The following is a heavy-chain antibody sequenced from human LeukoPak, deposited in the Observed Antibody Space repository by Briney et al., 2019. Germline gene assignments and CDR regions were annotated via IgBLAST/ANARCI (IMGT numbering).Heavy chain of an antibody. CDR1: GYTFTGYY. J-gene: IGHJ4*02. D-gene: IGHD3-22*01. CDR3: ARGEYYYDSSGYLEDY. V-gene: IGHV1-2*02. CDR2: INPNSGGT. Sequence: GASVKVSCKASGYTFTGYYMHWVRQAPGQGLEWMGWINPNSGGTNFAQKFQGRVTMTRDTSISTAYMELSRLRSDDTAVYYCARGEYYYDSSGYLEDYWGQGTLVTVSS.